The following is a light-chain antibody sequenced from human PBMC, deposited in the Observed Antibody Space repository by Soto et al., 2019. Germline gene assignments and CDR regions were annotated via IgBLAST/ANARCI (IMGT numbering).Light chain of an antibody. Sequence: DIQMTQSPSTLSASVGDRVTITCRASQSIRSWLAWYQQKPGKGPNLLIYKASTLERGVPSRFSGSASETEFTLAIASLQPDDFATYYCQQYHIYPLTFGGGTKVEIK. CDR1: QSIRSW. V-gene: IGKV1-5*03. CDR2: KAS. J-gene: IGKJ4*01. CDR3: QQYHIYPLT.